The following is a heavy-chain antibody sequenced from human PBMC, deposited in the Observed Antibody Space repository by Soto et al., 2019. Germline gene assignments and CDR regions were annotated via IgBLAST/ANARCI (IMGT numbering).Heavy chain of an antibody. CDR2: ISSSSSTI. V-gene: IGHV3-48*01. CDR3: ARDRQQLVLWAFDI. D-gene: IGHD6-13*01. Sequence: GGSLRLSCAASGFTFSSYSMNWVRQAPGKGLEWVSYISSSSSTIYYADSVKGRFTISRDNAKNSLYLQMNSLRAEDTAVYYCARDRQQLVLWAFDIWGQGTMVTVS. J-gene: IGHJ3*02. CDR1: GFTFSSYS.